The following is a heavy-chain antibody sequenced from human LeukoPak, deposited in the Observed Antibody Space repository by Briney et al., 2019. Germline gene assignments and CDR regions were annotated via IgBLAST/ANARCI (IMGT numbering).Heavy chain of an antibody. V-gene: IGHV4-59*11. CDR1: GGSISSHY. J-gene: IGHJ5*02. CDR3: ARSIAYSSSSGDNFWFDP. D-gene: IGHD6-6*01. Sequence: PSETLSLICTVSGGSISSHYWSWIRQPPGKGLEWIGYIYYSGSTNYNPSLKSRVTISVDTSKNQFSLKLSSVTAADTAVYYCARSIAYSSSSGDNFWFDPWGQGTLVTVSS. CDR2: IYYSGST.